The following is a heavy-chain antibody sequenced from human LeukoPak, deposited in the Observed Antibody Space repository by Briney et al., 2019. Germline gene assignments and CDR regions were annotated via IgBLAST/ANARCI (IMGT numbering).Heavy chain of an antibody. CDR2: ISYDGSNK. CDR1: GFTFSSYA. Sequence: GSLRLSCAASGFTFSSYAMHWVRQAPGKGLEWVAVISYDGSNKYYADSVKGRFTISRDNSKNTLYLQMNSLRAEDTAVYYCARDLKVERFQYYYDSSGPQGDAFDIWGQGTMVTVSS. V-gene: IGHV3-30*04. J-gene: IGHJ3*02. CDR3: ARDLKVERFQYYYDSSGPQGDAFDI. D-gene: IGHD3-22*01.